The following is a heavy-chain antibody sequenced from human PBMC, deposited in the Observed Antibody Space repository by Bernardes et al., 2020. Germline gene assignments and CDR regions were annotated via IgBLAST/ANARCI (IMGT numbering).Heavy chain of an antibody. D-gene: IGHD1-26*01. CDR2: IRGKAYAGTT. CDR1: GFTFGDYA. V-gene: IGHV3-49*03. CDR3: TTGTYYGAFNF. Sequence: GGSLRLSCTASGFTFGDYAMSWFRQAPGKGLEWVAFIRGKAYAGTTEYAASVKGRFTISRDDSKSIAYLQMNSLKTEDTAVYYCTTGTYYGAFNFWGQGTLVTVSS. J-gene: IGHJ4*02.